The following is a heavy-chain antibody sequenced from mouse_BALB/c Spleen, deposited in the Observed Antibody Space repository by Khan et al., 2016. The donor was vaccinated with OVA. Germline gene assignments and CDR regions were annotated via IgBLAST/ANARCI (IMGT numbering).Heavy chain of an antibody. CDR1: GISITSGNYR. V-gene: IGHV3-5*02. CDR2: IYYSGTV. CDR3: ARDYGSLYWFFDV. Sequence: EVKLEESGPGLVKPSQTVSLTCTVTGISITSGNYRWSWIRQFPGNKLEWIGNIYYSGTVTYNPSLTSRTTITRDTSKNQFFLEMNSLTAEDTATYCCARDYGSLYWFFDVWGAGTTVTVSS. D-gene: IGHD1-1*01. J-gene: IGHJ1*01.